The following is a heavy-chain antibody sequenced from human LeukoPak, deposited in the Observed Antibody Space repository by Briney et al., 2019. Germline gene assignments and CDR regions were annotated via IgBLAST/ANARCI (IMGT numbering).Heavy chain of an antibody. V-gene: IGHV4-31*03. D-gene: IGHD2-2*01. CDR1: GGSISSGGYY. CDR2: IYYSGST. Sequence: SQTLSLTCTVSGGSISSGGYYWSWIRQHPGKGLEWIGYIYYSGSTYYNPSLKSRVTISVDTSKNQFSLKLSSMTAADAAVYYCARDSRSVGSSSWFDPWGQGTLVTVSS. CDR3: ARDSRSVGSSSWFDP. J-gene: IGHJ5*02.